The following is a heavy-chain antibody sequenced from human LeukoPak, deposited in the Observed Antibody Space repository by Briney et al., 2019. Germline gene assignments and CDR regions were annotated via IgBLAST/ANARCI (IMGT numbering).Heavy chain of an antibody. CDR1: GFTFSSYS. D-gene: IGHD1-26*01. V-gene: IGHV3-21*04. CDR2: ISSSSSYI. J-gene: IGHJ4*02. Sequence: GGSLRLSCAASGFTFSSYSMNWVRQAPGKGLECVSSISSSSSYIYYADSVKGRFTISRDNAKNSLYLQMNSLRAEDTAVYYCAKDQRATEVYYFDYWGQGTLVTVSS. CDR3: AKDQRATEVYYFDY.